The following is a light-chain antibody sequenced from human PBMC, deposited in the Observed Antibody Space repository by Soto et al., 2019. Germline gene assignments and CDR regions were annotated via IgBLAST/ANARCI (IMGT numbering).Light chain of an antibody. CDR3: QTWGDGTVV. J-gene: IGLJ2*01. V-gene: IGLV4-69*01. Sequence: QSVLTQSPSASASLGASVKLTCTLSSGHSTYVIAWHQQQPEKGPRFLMRVNSDGSHSKGDGIPDRFSASSSGAERYLTISRRLSEDEADYFCQTWGDGTVVFGGGTKLTVL. CDR1: SGHSTYV. CDR2: VNSDGSH.